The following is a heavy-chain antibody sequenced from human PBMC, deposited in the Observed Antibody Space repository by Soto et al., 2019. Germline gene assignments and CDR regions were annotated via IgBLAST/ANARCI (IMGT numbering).Heavy chain of an antibody. CDR1: GFTFDDYA. CDR2: ISWNSGSI. Sequence: PGGSLRLSCAASGFTFDDYAMHWVRQAPGKGLEWVSGISWNSGSIGYADSVKGRFTISRDNAKNSLYLQMNSLRAEDTALYYCATLKGSWRGPSGIDYWGQGTPVTVSS. D-gene: IGHD3-10*01. CDR3: ATLKGSWRGPSGIDY. J-gene: IGHJ4*02. V-gene: IGHV3-9*01.